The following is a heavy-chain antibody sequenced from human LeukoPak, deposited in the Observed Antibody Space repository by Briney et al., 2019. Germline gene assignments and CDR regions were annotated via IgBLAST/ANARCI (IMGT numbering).Heavy chain of an antibody. V-gene: IGHV3-23*01. CDR3: ATAPQLTFRRFDY. CDR2: ISGSGGST. Sequence: GGSLRLSCVASGFTFSNYAMSWARQAPGKGLEWVSAISGSGGSTFYADSVKGRFTISRDNSKNTLYLQLSSLTAEDTAIYYCATAPQLTFRRFDYWGQGTLVTVSS. J-gene: IGHJ4*02. D-gene: IGHD1-1*01. CDR1: GFTFSNYA.